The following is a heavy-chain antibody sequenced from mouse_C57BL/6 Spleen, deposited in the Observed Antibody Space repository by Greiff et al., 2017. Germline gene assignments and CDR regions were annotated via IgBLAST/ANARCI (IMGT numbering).Heavy chain of an antibody. V-gene: IGHV1-81*01. CDR2: IYPRCGNT. J-gene: IGHJ4*01. CDR1: GYTFTSYG. CDR3: ASKGDSMDY. Sequence: QVQLQQSGAELARPGASVKLSCKASGYTFTSYGISWVKQRTGQGLEWIGEIYPRCGNTYYNEKFKGKATLTADKSSSTAYMQIRSLTSEDSAVYYCASKGDSMDYWGQGTSVTVSS.